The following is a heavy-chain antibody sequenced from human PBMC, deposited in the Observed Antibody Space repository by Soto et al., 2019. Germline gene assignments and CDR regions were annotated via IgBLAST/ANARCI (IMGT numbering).Heavy chain of an antibody. CDR3: ARCIQGDYYYGMDV. D-gene: IGHD5-18*01. Sequence: QAQLVQSGAEVKKPGASVKVSCKASGYTFYSHSINWVRQAPGQRLEWMGRINADYGNTQYAQKFRGRVTMTTDTSTTTVYMELTNLRSDDTAVYYCARCIQGDYYYGMDVWGQGTTVTVSS. J-gene: IGHJ6*02. V-gene: IGHV1-18*01. CDR1: GYTFYSHS. CDR2: INADYGNT.